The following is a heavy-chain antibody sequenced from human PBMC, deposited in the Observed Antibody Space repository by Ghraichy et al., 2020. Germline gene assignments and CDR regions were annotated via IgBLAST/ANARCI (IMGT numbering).Heavy chain of an antibody. CDR3: ARDDITGRGGAIDY. D-gene: IGHD1-20*01. Sequence: AGSLRLSCAASGFTFSSYSMNWVRQAPGKGLEWVSSISSSSSYIYYADSVKGRFTISRDNAKNSLYLQMNSLRAEDTAVYYCARDDITGRGGAIDYWGQGTLVTVSS. CDR2: ISSSSSYI. V-gene: IGHV3-21*01. CDR1: GFTFSSYS. J-gene: IGHJ4*02.